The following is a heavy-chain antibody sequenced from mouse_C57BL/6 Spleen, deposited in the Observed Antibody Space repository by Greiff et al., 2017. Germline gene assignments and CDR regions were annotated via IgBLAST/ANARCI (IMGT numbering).Heavy chain of an antibody. V-gene: IGHV3-6*01. CDR1: GYSITSGYY. CDR2: ISYDGSN. CDR3: ARGTTTVVAHWYFDV. J-gene: IGHJ1*03. Sequence: EVKLQESGPGLVKPSQSLSLTCSVTGYSITSGYYWNWIRQFPGNKLEWMGYISYDGSNNYNPSLKNRISITRDTSKNQFFLKLNSVTTEDTATYYCARGTTTVVAHWYFDVWGTGTTVTVSS. D-gene: IGHD1-1*01.